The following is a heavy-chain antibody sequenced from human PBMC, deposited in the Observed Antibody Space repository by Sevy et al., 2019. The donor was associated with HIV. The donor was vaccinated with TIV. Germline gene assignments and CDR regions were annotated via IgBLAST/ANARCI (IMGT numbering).Heavy chain of an antibody. D-gene: IGHD1-7*01. CDR2: LSSSTSTI. CDR1: GFSFSGYN. J-gene: IGHJ6*02. Sequence: GGSLRLSCAASGFSFSGYNMNWVRQAPGKGLEWVSYLSSSTSTIHYADSVKGRFTISRDNAKNSLFLQMNSLRDEDTAVYYCARDSSWNSDSYFYGMDVWGQRTTVTVSS. V-gene: IGHV3-48*02. CDR3: ARDSSWNSDSYFYGMDV.